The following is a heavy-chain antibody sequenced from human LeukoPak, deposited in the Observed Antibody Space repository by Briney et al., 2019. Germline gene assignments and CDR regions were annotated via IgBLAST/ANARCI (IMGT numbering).Heavy chain of an antibody. CDR1: GGSISSYY. J-gene: IGHJ5*02. CDR2: IYSRGT. D-gene: IGHD3-10*01. Sequence: SETLSLTCTVSGGSISSYYWSWIRQPAGKGLGWIGRIYSRGTTYSPSLKSRVTMSADTSRNHVSLTLNSVTAADTAVYYCARDSGTTGEVKFDPWGQGTLVTVSS. V-gene: IGHV4-4*07. CDR3: ARDSGTTGEVKFDP.